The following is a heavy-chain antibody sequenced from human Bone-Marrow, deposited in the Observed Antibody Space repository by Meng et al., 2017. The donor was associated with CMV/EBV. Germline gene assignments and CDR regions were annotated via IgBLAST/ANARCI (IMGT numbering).Heavy chain of an antibody. CDR2: IIPILGIA. J-gene: IGHJ4*02. V-gene: IGHV1-69*02. Sequence: SVKVSCKASGGTFSSYTISWVRQAPGQGLEWMGRIIPILGIANYAQKFQGRVTITADKSTSTAYMELSSLRSEDTAVYYCARRYYGSGSTLGYWGQGTLVTVSS. CDR3: ARRYYGSGSTLGY. D-gene: IGHD3-10*01. CDR1: GGTFSSYT.